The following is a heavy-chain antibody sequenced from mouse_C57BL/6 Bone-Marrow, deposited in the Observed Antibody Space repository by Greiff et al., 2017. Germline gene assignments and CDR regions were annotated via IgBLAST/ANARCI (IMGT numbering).Heavy chain of an antibody. J-gene: IGHJ2*01. CDR1: GYTFTSYG. CDR3: ARVFPAYYSNYADY. Sequence: QVQLQQSGAELARPGASVKLSCKASGYTFTSYGISWVKQRTGQGLEWIGEIYPRSGNTYYNEQFKGKATLTADKSSSTAYMELRSLTSEDSAVYFCARVFPAYYSNYADYWGQGTTLTVSS. V-gene: IGHV1-81*01. D-gene: IGHD2-5*01. CDR2: IYPRSGNT.